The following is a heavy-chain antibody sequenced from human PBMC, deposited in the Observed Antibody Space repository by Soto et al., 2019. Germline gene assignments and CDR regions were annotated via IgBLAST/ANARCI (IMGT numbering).Heavy chain of an antibody. D-gene: IGHD2-21*02. CDR1: GYTFSSYN. V-gene: IGHV1-18*04. Sequence: ASVKVSCKXSGYTFSSYNINWVRQAPGQGLEWVGWISTYNGRTNYAQKVQGRVTMTTDTSTSTAYMELRSLRSDDTAVYYCARRYGDPSSAAGFDFWGQGTLVTVSS. CDR2: ISTYNGRT. CDR3: ARRYGDPSSAAGFDF. J-gene: IGHJ4*02.